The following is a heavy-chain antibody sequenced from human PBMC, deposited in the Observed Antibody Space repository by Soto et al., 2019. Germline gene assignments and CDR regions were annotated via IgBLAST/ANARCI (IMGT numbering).Heavy chain of an antibody. V-gene: IGHV3-30*03. CDR3: ARDPPYGSGTSQNYGMDV. D-gene: IGHD3-10*01. CDR1: GFTFSSYG. Sequence: PGGSLRLSCAASGFTFSSYGMHWVRQAPGKGLELVAVISYEESNKYYVDSVKGRFTISRDNAKNSLYLQMNSLRAEDTAVYYCARDPPYGSGTSQNYGMDVWGQGTTVTVSS. CDR2: ISYEESNK. J-gene: IGHJ6*02.